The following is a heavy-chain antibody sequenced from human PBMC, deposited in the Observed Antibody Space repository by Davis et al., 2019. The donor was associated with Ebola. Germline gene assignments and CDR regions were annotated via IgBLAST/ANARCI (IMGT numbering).Heavy chain of an antibody. V-gene: IGHV4-30-4*08. J-gene: IGHJ4*02. Sequence: MPSETLSLTCTVSGGSINSGDYYWSWIRQPPEKGLEWIGYIYYSGSTYYNQSLKSRVTMSIDTSRNQFSLQLSSLTAADTAVYYCARALGTAARTSFYFDYWGPGTLVTVSS. CDR1: GGSINSGDYY. D-gene: IGHD6-13*01. CDR2: IYYSGST. CDR3: ARALGTAARTSFYFDY.